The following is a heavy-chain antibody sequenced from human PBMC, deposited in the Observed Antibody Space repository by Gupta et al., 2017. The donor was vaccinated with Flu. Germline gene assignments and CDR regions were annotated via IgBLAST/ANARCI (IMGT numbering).Heavy chain of an antibody. CDR1: GVSVSSDDYF. CDR3: ARQVVENHDVGQKSRFDT. V-gene: IGHV4-39*01. D-gene: IGHD3-16*01. CDR2: ISYSGKT. J-gene: IGHJ5*02. Sequence: QLQLQESGPGLVKPSETLFLTCTVSGVSVSSDDYFWGWIRQPPGKGLEWITSISYSGKTYFNPSLQSRISTSVDSSKNQFSLKLTSVTAADTAVYRCARQVVENHDVGQKSRFDTWGLGTLATVSS.